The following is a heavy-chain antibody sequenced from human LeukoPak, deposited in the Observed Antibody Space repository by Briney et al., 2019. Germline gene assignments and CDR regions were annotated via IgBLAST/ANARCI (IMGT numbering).Heavy chain of an antibody. CDR3: ARVIAAAGAYYFDY. V-gene: IGHV5-51*01. D-gene: IGHD6-13*01. Sequence: GGSLRLSCAASGFTFSSYSMNWVRQMPGKGLEWMGIIYPGDSDTRYSPSFQGQVTISADKSISTAYLQWSSLKASDTAMYYCARVIAAAGAYYFDYWGQGTLVTVSS. J-gene: IGHJ4*02. CDR1: GFTFSSYS. CDR2: IYPGDSDT.